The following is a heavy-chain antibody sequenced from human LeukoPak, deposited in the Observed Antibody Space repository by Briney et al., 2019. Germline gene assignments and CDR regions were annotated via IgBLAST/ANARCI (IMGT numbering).Heavy chain of an antibody. CDR2: IFSNDEK. D-gene: IGHD1-14*01. CDR1: GFSLSNARMG. Sequence: SGPVLVKPTETLTLTCTVSGFSLSNARMGVSWIRQPPGKALKWLAHIFSNDEKSYSTSLKSRLTISKDTSKSQVVLTLTNMDPVDTATYYCARIQTIASTPDHQYGMDVWGQGTTVTVSS. CDR3: ARIQTIASTPDHQYGMDV. J-gene: IGHJ6*02. V-gene: IGHV2-26*01.